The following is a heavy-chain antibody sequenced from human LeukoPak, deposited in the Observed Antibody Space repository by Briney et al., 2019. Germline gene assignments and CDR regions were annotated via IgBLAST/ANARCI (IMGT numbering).Heavy chain of an antibody. CDR3: ARASGSGNPWFPWGF. CDR1: GDSISSFY. J-gene: IGHJ4*02. V-gene: IGHV4-59*01. CDR2: IYYNGNT. Sequence: SETLSLTCTVSGDSISSFYWSWIRQPPGKGLEWIGYIYYNGNTNSNPSLKSRVTISVDTSKNQFSLKLSSVTAADTAVYYCARASGSGNPWFPWGFWGQGTLVTVSS. D-gene: IGHD2-15*01.